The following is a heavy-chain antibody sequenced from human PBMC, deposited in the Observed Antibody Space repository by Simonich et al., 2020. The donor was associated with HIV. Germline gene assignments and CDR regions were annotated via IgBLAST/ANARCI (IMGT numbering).Heavy chain of an antibody. J-gene: IGHJ4*02. CDR1: GFTFSSYE. Sequence: EVQLVESGGGLVQPGGSLRLSCAASGFTFSSYEMNWVRQAPGKGLDWGAYRVSSAIIIYYADSVKGRFTISRDNAKNSLYLQMSSLRAEDTAVYYCARGGYSKFCDYWGQGTLVTVSS. CDR2: RVSSAIII. CDR3: ARGGYSKFCDY. D-gene: IGHD5-12*01. V-gene: IGHV3-48*03.